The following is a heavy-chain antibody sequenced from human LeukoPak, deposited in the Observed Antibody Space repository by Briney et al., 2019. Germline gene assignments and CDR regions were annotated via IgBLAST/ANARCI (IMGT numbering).Heavy chain of an antibody. CDR1: GYTLTELS. D-gene: IGHD3-10*01. J-gene: IGHJ4*02. Sequence: ASVKVSCKVSGYTLTELSMHWVRQAPGKGLEWMGGFDPEDGETIYAQKFQGRVTLTTDTSTSTAYMELRNLRSDDTATYYCARDGSGVWFDYWGQGTLVTVSS. V-gene: IGHV1-24*01. CDR2: FDPEDGET. CDR3: ARDGSGVWFDY.